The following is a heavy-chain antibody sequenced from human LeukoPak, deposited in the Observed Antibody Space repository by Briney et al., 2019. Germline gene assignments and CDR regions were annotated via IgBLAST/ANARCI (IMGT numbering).Heavy chain of an antibody. Sequence: ASVEVSCKASGYSFTNYAMNWVRQAPGQGLEWMGWINTDTGNPTYAQGFTGRFVFSLDTSVSTAYLQISSLKAEDTALYYCARNQYCSSTNCYGGRGALDFWGQGTLLTVSS. CDR3: ARNQYCSSTNCYGGRGALDF. J-gene: IGHJ4*02. D-gene: IGHD2-2*01. CDR1: GYSFTNYA. V-gene: IGHV7-4-1*02. CDR2: INTDTGNP.